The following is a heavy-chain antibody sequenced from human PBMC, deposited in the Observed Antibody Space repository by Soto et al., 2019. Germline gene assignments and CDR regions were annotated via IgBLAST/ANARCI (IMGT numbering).Heavy chain of an antibody. CDR1: GYTFTSYG. CDR3: ARDKPWIDIVVVVAASPYDY. V-gene: IGHV1-18*01. J-gene: IGHJ4*02. Sequence: GASVKVSCKASGYTFTSYGISWVRQAPGQGLEWMGWISAYNGNTNYAQKLQGRVTMTTDTSTSTAYMELRSLRSDDTAVYYCARDKPWIDIVVVVAASPYDYWGQGTLVTVSS. CDR2: ISAYNGNT. D-gene: IGHD2-15*01.